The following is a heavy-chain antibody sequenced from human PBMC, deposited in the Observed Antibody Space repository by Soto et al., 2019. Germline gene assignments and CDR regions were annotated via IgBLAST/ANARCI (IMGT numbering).Heavy chain of an antibody. CDR1: GGSFSGYY. Sequence: SETLSLTCAVYGGSFSGYYWSWIRQPPGKGLEWIGEINHSGSINYNPSLKSRVTISVDTSKNQFSLKLSSVTAADTAVYYCARGYRVRGVISCWFDPWGQGTLVTVSS. V-gene: IGHV4-34*01. D-gene: IGHD3-10*01. CDR2: INHSGSI. J-gene: IGHJ5*02. CDR3: ARGYRVRGVISCWFDP.